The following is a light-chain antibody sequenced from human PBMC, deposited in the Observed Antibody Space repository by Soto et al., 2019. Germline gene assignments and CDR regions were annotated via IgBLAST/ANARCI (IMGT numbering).Light chain of an antibody. CDR3: QKYDIAPRT. CDR2: AAS. Sequence: DIQMTQSPSSLSASVGDRVTITCRASQDISNYLAWFQQRPGKVPKLLIYAASTLQSGVPSRFSGSGSGTDFTLTNSRLQPEDVATFYCQKYDIAPRTFGGGNKVEIK. CDR1: QDISNY. V-gene: IGKV1-27*01. J-gene: IGKJ4*01.